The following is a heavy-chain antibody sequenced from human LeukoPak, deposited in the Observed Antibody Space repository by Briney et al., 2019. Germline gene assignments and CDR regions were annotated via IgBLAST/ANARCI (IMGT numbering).Heavy chain of an antibody. Sequence: PGGSLRLSCAASGFTFSSYAMSWVRQAPGKGLEWIGEIYHSGSTNYNPSLKSRVTISVDKSKNQFSLKLSSVTAADTAVYYCARVLKTTIDYWGQGTLVTVSS. CDR2: IYHSGST. CDR3: ARVLKTTIDY. CDR1: GFTFSSYAM. V-gene: IGHV4-4*02. J-gene: IGHJ4*02. D-gene: IGHD1-26*01.